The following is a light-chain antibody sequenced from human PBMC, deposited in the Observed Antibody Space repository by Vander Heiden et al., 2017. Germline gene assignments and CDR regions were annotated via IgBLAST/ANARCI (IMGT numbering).Light chain of an antibody. CDR2: HDF. V-gene: IGLV3-1*01. J-gene: IGLJ3*02. CDR1: ILGDKF. CDR3: QAWDSSTVV. Sequence: SAELSQPPSESVSPGQPASIPCSGHILGDKFACWYQQKPGQSPVLVIYHDFKRPSGNPARFSTSTSANTATLTISGTQSIDESYYYLQAWDSSTVVFGGGTKLTVL.